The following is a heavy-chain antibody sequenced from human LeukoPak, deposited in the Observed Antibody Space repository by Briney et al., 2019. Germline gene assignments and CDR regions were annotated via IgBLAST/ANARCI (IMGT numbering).Heavy chain of an antibody. Sequence: ASVKVSCKASGGTFSSYAICWVRQAPGQGLEWMGGIIPIFGTANYAQKFQGRVTITADKSTSTAYMELSSLRSEDTAVYNCARGDTVTTNPFDYWGQGTLVTVSS. CDR3: ARGDTVTTNPFDY. V-gene: IGHV1-69*06. CDR1: GGTFSSYA. CDR2: IIPIFGTA. J-gene: IGHJ4*02. D-gene: IGHD4-17*01.